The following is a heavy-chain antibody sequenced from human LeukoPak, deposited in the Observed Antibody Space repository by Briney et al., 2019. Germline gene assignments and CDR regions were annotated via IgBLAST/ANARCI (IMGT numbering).Heavy chain of an antibody. V-gene: IGHV3-48*03. Sequence: PGGSLRLSCAASGFTFSSYEMNWVRQAPGKGLEWASYISSSGSTIYYADSVKGRFTISRDNAKNSLYLQMNSLRAEDTAVYYCARDPSGVPAAIRGVVDPWGQGTLVTVSS. D-gene: IGHD2-2*01. CDR1: GFTFSSYE. CDR2: ISSSGSTI. CDR3: ARDPSGVPAAIRGVVDP. J-gene: IGHJ5*02.